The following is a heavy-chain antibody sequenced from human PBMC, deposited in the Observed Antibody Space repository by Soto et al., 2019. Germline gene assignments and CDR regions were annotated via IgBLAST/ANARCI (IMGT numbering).Heavy chain of an antibody. CDR1: GGSFSGYY. CDR3: ARGGCSGGSCHRPYYYYYYYMDV. CDR2: INHSGST. J-gene: IGHJ6*03. D-gene: IGHD2-15*01. Sequence: SEPLSLTCAVYGGSFSGYYWRWIRQPPGKGLEWIGEINHSGSTNYNPSLKSRVTISVDTSKNQFSLKLSSVTAADTAVYYCARGGCSGGSCHRPYYYYYYYMDVWGKGTTVTVSS. V-gene: IGHV4-34*01.